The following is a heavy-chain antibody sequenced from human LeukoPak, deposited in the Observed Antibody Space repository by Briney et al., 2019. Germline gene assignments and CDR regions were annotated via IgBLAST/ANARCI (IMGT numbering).Heavy chain of an antibody. Sequence: PGSSLRLSCAASGFTFSDYYVSLSRQAPRKGLDWVSYISSSGSTIYYADSVKGRFTISRDNAKNSLYLQMNSLRAEDTAVYYCARVQSRRWFGPWGQGTLVTVSS. CDR3: ARVQSRRWFGP. CDR2: ISSSGSTI. V-gene: IGHV3-11*01. J-gene: IGHJ5*02. CDR1: GFTFSDYY.